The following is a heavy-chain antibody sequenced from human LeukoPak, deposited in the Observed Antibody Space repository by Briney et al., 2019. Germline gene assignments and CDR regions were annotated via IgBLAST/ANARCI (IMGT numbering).Heavy chain of an antibody. D-gene: IGHD3/OR15-3a*01. J-gene: IGHJ3*02. CDR2: ISYDGSNK. V-gene: IGHV3-30*04. Sequence: PGRSLRLSCAASGFTFSSYAMHWVRQAPGKGLEWVAVISYDGSNKYYADSVKGRFTISRDNSKNTLYLQMNSLRAEDTAVYYCARDAGLRDAFDIWGQGTMVTVSS. CDR1: GFTFSSYA. CDR3: ARDAGLRDAFDI.